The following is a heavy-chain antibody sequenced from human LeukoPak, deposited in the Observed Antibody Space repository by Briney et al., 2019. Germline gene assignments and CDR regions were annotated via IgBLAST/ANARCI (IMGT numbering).Heavy chain of an antibody. CDR2: DGSNK. J-gene: IGHJ4*02. CDR1: GFTFSSYG. Sequence: GGSLRLSCAASGFTFSSYGIHWVRQAPGKGLEWVAFDGSNKYYTDSVKGRFTISRDNSKNTLYLQMNRLRAEDTAVYYCAKDFSVYNYDSRVLDYWGQGTLVTVSS. CDR3: AKDFSVYNYDSRVLDY. V-gene: IGHV3-30*02. D-gene: IGHD3-22*01.